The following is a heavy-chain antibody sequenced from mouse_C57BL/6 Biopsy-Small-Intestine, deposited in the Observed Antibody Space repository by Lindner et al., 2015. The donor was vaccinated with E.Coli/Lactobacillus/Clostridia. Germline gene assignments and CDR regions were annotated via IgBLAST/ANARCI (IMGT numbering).Heavy chain of an antibody. J-gene: IGHJ1*01. V-gene: IGHV1-53*01. CDR1: GYTFTSFY. CDR3: ARHSIFGGVGNGMDV. D-gene: IGHD2-1*01. CDR2: INHRGDST. Sequence: SVKVSCKASGYTFTSFYMHWVRQAPGQGLEWMGIINHRGDSTTYAQKFQGRLTMTRDTSTSTLYMELSSLTYEDTAVYYCARHSIFGGVGNGMDVWGQGAAVTVSS.